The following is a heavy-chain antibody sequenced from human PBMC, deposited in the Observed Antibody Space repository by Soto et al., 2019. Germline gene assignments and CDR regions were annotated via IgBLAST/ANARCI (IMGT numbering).Heavy chain of an antibody. CDR3: ATEGLADCSSTSCYTGYFDY. CDR2: INSDGSSK. V-gene: IGHV3-74*01. D-gene: IGHD2-2*01. Sequence: GGSLRLSCAASRFTFNNYWMHWVRQAPGKGLEWVSRINSDGSSKGYADSVKGRFTISRDNAKNTLYLQMNSLRAEDTAVYYCATEGLADCSSTSCYTGYFDYWGQGTLVTVSS. CDR1: RFTFNNYW. J-gene: IGHJ4*02.